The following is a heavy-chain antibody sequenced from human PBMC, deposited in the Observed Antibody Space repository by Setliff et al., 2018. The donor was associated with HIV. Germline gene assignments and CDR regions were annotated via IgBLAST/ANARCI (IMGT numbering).Heavy chain of an antibody. V-gene: IGHV1-69*13. D-gene: IGHD5-12*01. CDR2: IIPALGTA. CDR3: AKDAGYSGTAWGT. J-gene: IGHJ5*02. CDR1: GGSFSSFT. Sequence: SVKVSCKAPGGSFSSFTISWVRQAPGQGLEWMGGIIPALGTANYAQKFQGRVTMTADESTSTVYMGLSSLRSEDTAIYYCAKDAGYSGTAWGTWGQGTLVTVSS.